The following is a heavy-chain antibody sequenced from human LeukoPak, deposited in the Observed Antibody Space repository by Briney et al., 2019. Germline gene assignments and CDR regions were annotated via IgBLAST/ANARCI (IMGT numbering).Heavy chain of an antibody. CDR1: GFTFSSYC. CDR3: AKDIAGAFLEWTFDY. V-gene: IGHV3-30*18. Sequence: GGSLRLSCAASGFTFSSYCMHWVRQAPGKGLEWVAVISYDVSNKYYADSVKGTFPTSRDNSKHTLYLQMNRLRAEDPAVYYCAKDIAGAFLEWTFDYWGQGTLVTVSS. CDR2: ISYDVSNK. D-gene: IGHD3-3*01. J-gene: IGHJ4*02.